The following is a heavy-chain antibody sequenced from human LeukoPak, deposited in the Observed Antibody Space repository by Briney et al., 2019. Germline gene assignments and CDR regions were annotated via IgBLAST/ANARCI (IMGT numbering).Heavy chain of an antibody. J-gene: IGHJ4*02. CDR3: ARVSFLTARAFDY. CDR1: GFTLGIYG. Sequence: RAGGSLRLSCVASGFTLGIYGMHWVRQAPGRGLEWVAFIRYDGSNPYYADSVKGRFTISRDNAKNTLYLQMNSLRAEDTAVYYCARVSFLTARAFDYWGQGTLVTVSS. D-gene: IGHD3-16*01. V-gene: IGHV3-30*02. CDR2: IRYDGSNP.